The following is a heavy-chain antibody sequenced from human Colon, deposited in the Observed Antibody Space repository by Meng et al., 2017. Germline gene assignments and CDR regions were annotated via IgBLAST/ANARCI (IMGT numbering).Heavy chain of an antibody. CDR1: VVTFRDYA. V-gene: IGHV3-23*01. CDR3: AKRRRDGYNSEFDY. J-gene: IGHJ4*02. Sequence: GLVVTFRDYAMNWVRQAPGKGLEGVSDILGNGYSTYYADSVKGRFTISRDNSKNTLYLEMHSLRADDTATYYCAKRRRDGYNSEFDYWGQGTLVTVSS. D-gene: IGHD5-24*01. CDR2: ILGNGYST.